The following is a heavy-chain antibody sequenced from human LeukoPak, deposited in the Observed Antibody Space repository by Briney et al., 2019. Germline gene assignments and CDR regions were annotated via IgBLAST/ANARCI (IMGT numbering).Heavy chain of an antibody. CDR2: IKPDGSER. CDR3: ARDGEAAAGFDY. V-gene: IGHV3-7*01. D-gene: IGHD6-13*01. J-gene: IGHJ4*02. CDR1: GFIFRDYW. Sequence: GGSLRLSCAASGFIFRDYWMTWVRQAPGKGLEWVANIKPDGSERNYVDSVKGRFTISIDSAKKSVYLQMNSLRAEDTAVYYCARDGEAAAGFDYWGQGTLVTVSS.